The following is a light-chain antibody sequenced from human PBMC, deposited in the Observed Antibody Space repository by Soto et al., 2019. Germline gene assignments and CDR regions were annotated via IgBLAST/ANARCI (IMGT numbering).Light chain of an antibody. CDR2: AAS. CDR3: QQSYSPPRTT. J-gene: IGKJ1*01. Sequence: DIQMTQSPSSLSASVGDRVTISCRASQSINTYLNWYQQKPGKAPKLLIYAASSLQSGVPSTFSGRRSGTAVTLSISRPQPEDFGTYDCQQSYSPPRTTVGRGTKVEIK. CDR1: QSINTY. V-gene: IGKV1-39*01.